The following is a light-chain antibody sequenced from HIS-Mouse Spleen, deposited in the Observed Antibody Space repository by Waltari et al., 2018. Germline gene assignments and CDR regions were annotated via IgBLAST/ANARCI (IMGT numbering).Light chain of an antibody. Sequence: SYELTQPPSVSVSPGQTVNITCSGHKLGDKHAGWYPQKPGQSLVLVIYQDSKRPSGIPERFSGSNSGNTATLTISGTQAMDEADYYCQAWDSSTDVVFGGGTKLTVL. CDR2: QDS. V-gene: IGLV3-1*01. CDR1: KLGDKH. CDR3: QAWDSSTDVV. J-gene: IGLJ2*01.